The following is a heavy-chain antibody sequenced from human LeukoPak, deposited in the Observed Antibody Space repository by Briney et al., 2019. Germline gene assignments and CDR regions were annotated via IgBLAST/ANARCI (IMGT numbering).Heavy chain of an antibody. CDR2: IYSGGST. CDR1: GFTVSSNY. CDR3: ARDSHSSGLFDY. J-gene: IGHJ4*02. D-gene: IGHD6-25*01. V-gene: IGHV3-53*01. Sequence: PGGSLRLSCAASGFTVSSNYMSWVRQAPGKGLEWVSVIYSGGSTYYADSVKGRFTISRDNSKNTLYLQMDSLRAEDTAVYYCARDSHSSGLFDYWGQETLVTVSS.